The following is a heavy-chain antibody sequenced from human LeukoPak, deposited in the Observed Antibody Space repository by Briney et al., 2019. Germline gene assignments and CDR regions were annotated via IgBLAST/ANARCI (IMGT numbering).Heavy chain of an antibody. CDR2: ISWDSGSI. J-gene: IGHJ5*02. CDR1: GFTFDVYA. V-gene: IGHV3-9*01. Sequence: GGSLRLSCAASGFTFDVYAMHWVRHAPGKGLEWVSGISWDSGSIGYADSVKGRFTISRDNAKNSLYLQMNSLRAEDTALYYCAKDGGNYDILTGPPSYNWFDPWGQGTLVTVSS. CDR3: AKDGGNYDILTGPPSYNWFDP. D-gene: IGHD3-9*01.